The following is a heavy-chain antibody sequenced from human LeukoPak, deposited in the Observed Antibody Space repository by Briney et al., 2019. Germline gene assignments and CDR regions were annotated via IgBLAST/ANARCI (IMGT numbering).Heavy chain of an antibody. CDR3: ARDRFSGSYSDY. D-gene: IGHD1-26*01. CDR1: GGSISTYY. Sequence: PSETLSLTCTVSGGSISTYYWSWIRQRPGKGLEWIGYIYYTGSTSYNPSLKSRVTISVDTSKNQISLKLSSVTAADTAMYYCARDRFSGSYSDYWGQGTLVTVSS. CDR2: IYYTGST. J-gene: IGHJ4*02. V-gene: IGHV4-59*01.